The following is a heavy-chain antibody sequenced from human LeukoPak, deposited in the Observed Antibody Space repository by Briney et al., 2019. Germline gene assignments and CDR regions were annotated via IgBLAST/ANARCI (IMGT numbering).Heavy chain of an antibody. J-gene: IGHJ5*02. CDR3: ARLPTGFPNWFAP. D-gene: IGHD2-8*02. CDR1: GVSIISSSYN. V-gene: IGHV4-39*01. Sequence: SETLSLTCTVSGVSIISSSYNWGWLRQPPGKGLEWIGTIYHSGTTYYNPSFGSRLTISVDTSKNRFSLKLTSVTAADTAVYFCARLPTGFPNWFAPWGQGRLVTVSS. CDR2: IYHSGTT.